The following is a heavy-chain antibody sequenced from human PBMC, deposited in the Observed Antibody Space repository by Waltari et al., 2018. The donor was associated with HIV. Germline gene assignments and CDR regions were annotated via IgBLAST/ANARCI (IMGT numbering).Heavy chain of an antibody. CDR3: ARDPSGSYPHY. Sequence: QVQLVESGGGVVQPGRSLRLSCAASGFTFSSSGMHWVRQAPGKGLEWVAVIWYDGSNKYYADSVKGRFTISRDNSKNTLYLQMNSLRAEDTAVYYCARDPSGSYPHYWGQGTLVTVSS. CDR1: GFTFSSSG. J-gene: IGHJ4*02. CDR2: IWYDGSNK. D-gene: IGHD1-26*01. V-gene: IGHV3-33*01.